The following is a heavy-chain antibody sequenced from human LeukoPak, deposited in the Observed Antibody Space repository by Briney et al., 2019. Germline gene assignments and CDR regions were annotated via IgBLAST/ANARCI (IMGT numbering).Heavy chain of an antibody. V-gene: IGHV3-23*01. CDR1: GFTFSSYA. Sequence: GGSLRLSCAASGFTFSSYAMSWVRQAPGKGLEWVSAITTLGGSTFYADSVKGRFTISRDNSNNPLYLQMNSLRGEDTAVYYCAKEAGGGRWYFDLWGRGTLVTVSS. CDR3: AKEAGGGRWYFDL. J-gene: IGHJ2*01. CDR2: ITTLGGST. D-gene: IGHD3-10*01.